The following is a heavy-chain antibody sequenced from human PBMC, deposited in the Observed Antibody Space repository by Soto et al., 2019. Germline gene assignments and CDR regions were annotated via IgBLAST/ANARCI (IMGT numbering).Heavy chain of an antibody. V-gene: IGHV6-1*01. CDR2: TYFRSKWYN. D-gene: IGHD5-12*01. CDR3: AKGDNLGPKTGYAFDP. CDR1: GDSVSSNTAS. J-gene: IGHJ5*02. Sequence: SQTLSLTCAISGDSVSSNTASWNWIRPSPSRGLEWLGRTYFRSKWYNDYAVSVKSRIIINPDTSNNQFSLQLNSVTPEDTAVYFXAKGDNLGPKTGYAFDPWGQGIMVTVSS.